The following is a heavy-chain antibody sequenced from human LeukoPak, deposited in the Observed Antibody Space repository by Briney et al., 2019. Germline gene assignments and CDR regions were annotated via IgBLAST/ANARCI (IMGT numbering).Heavy chain of an antibody. J-gene: IGHJ4*02. CDR3: ARPKFLGHCISKPCSEVDI. D-gene: IGHD2-2*01. CDR1: VDTCNCYV. Sequence: SVTVSFQASVDTCNCYVITWVRPAPGRGLEWMADIISFFGTGNKPKKFQDRVMFTADKSTSTLDMDLRSLKREDKAVYYCARPKFLGHCISKPCSEVDIWDQGTLVTVAS. CDR2: IISFFGTG. V-gene: IGHV1-69*06.